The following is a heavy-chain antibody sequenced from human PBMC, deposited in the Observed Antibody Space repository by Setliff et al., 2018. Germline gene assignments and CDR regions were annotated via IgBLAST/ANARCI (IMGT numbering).Heavy chain of an antibody. V-gene: IGHV4-38-2*01. J-gene: IGHJ4*02. CDR1: GKIKRSGYY. CDR3: ARQPEGAYYDSSGYYGMAPYYFDY. CDR2: IYHSGST. Sequence: SETLSLTGAVWGKIKRSGYYGGWIRQPPGKGMEWIGSIYHSGSTYYNPSLRSRVTISVDTSKNQFSLKLSSVTAADTAVYYCARQPEGAYYDSSGYYGMAPYYFDYWGQGTLVTVSS. D-gene: IGHD3-22*01.